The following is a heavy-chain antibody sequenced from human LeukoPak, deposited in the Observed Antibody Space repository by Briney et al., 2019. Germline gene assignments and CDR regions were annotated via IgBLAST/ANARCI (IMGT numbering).Heavy chain of an antibody. CDR3: ARGLSAIVH. D-gene: IGHD2-21*02. Sequence: SETLSLTCTVSGGSISSKTSYWGWIRQPPGKGLEWIGEINHSGSTNYNPSLKSRVTISVDTSKNQFSLKLSSVTAADTAMYYCARGLSAIVHWGQGTLVTVSS. J-gene: IGHJ4*02. V-gene: IGHV4-39*07. CDR2: INHSGST. CDR1: GGSISSKTSY.